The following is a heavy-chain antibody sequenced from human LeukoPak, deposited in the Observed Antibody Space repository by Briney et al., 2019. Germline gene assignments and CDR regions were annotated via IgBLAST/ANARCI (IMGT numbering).Heavy chain of an antibody. CDR3: AKEGRHSGYDWLDY. Sequence: KPGGSLRLSCAASGFTFSSYSMNWVRQAPGKGLEWVSSISSSSSYIYYADSVKGRFTISRDNSKNTLYLQMNSLRAEDTAVYYCAKEGRHSGYDWLDYWGQGTLVTVSS. J-gene: IGHJ4*02. CDR1: GFTFSSYS. CDR2: ISSSSSYI. D-gene: IGHD5-12*01. V-gene: IGHV3-21*04.